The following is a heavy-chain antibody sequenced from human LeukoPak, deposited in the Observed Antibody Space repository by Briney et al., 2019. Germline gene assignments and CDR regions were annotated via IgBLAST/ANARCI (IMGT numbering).Heavy chain of an antibody. V-gene: IGHV3-64*01. J-gene: IGHJ6*03. Sequence: GGSLRLSCAASGFTFSSYAMHWVRQAPGKGLEYVSAISSNGGSTYYANSVKGRFTISRDNSKNTLYLQMGSLRAKDMAVYYCARDAVDTAMVLTGDYYYYMDVWGKGTTVTVSS. CDR2: ISSNGGST. D-gene: IGHD5-18*01. CDR1: GFTFSSYA. CDR3: ARDAVDTAMVLTGDYYYYMDV.